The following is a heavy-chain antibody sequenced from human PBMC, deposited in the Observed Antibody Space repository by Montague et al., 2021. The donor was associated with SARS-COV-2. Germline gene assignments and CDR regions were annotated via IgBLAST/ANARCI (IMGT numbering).Heavy chain of an antibody. J-gene: IGHJ6*02. Sequence: SLRLSCAASGFTFSSYWMSWVRQTPGKGLEWVANIKPDGGEKHYVDSVKGRVTISRDNAKNSLNLQMDSLRAEDTALYYCARDSRIVRATGDMDVWGQGTTVIVSS. CDR3: ARDSRIVRATGDMDV. D-gene: IGHD1-26*01. CDR1: GFTFSSYW. CDR2: IKPDGGEK. V-gene: IGHV3-7*03.